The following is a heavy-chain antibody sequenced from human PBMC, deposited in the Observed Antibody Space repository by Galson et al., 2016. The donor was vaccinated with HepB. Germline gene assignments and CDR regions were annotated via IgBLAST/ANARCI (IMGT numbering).Heavy chain of an antibody. V-gene: IGHV5-51*01. CDR2: IYPRNSET. CDR3: AIHHETSGYLGFDQ. CDR1: GYTFTRKW. D-gene: IGHD3-9*01. Sequence: QSGAEVKKPGESLKISCEGSGYTFTRKWIGWVRQMPGKGLEWMAVIYPRNSETVYNPTLRGQVTISADKSSNTAYLQWSSLKASDTAMYYCAIHHETSGYLGFDQWGRGTQITVSS. J-gene: IGHJ4*02.